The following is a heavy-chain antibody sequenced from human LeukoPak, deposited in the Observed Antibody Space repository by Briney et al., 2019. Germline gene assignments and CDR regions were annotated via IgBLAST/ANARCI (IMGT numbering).Heavy chain of an antibody. CDR2: ISYDGSNK. D-gene: IGHD2-15*01. J-gene: IGHJ6*04. V-gene: IGHV3-30*18. CDR1: GFTFSSYG. Sequence: GGSLRLSCAASGFTFSSYGMHWVRQAPGKGLVWVAVISYDGSNKYYADSVKGRFTISRDNSKNTLYLQMNSLRAEDTAVYYCAKDRRLYCSGGSCYGYYYYGMDVWGKGTTVTVSS. CDR3: AKDRRLYCSGGSCYGYYYYGMDV.